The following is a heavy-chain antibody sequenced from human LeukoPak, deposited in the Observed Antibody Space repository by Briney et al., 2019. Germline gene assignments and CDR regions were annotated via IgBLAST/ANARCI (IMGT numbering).Heavy chain of an antibody. J-gene: IGHJ4*02. V-gene: IGHV4-59*08. CDR2: IHNSGRT. D-gene: IGHD1-14*01. CDR3: ARHGTISSESYFDY. CDR1: GGAVSSYY. Sequence: SETLSLTCSVSGGAVSSYYWSWIRQSPGKGLEWIGYIHNSGRTNYNPSLKSRVTGFVDTSKNQVSLRLSSVTAADTAVYYCARHGTISSESYFDYWGQGALVTVSS.